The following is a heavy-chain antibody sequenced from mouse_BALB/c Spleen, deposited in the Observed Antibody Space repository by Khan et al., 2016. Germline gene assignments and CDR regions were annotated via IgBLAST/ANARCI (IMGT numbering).Heavy chain of an antibody. D-gene: IGHD4-1*01. V-gene: IGHV1-9*01. CDR1: GYTFSSYW. CDR3: ARSGLGRGPYAMDY. Sequence: QVRLQQSGAELMKPGASVKISCKATGYTFSSYWIEWVKQRPGHGLEWIGEILPGSGSTNCNEKFKGKATFTADTSSNTAYMQLSSLTSEDSAVYYCARSGLGRGPYAMDYWGQGTSVTVSS. CDR2: ILPGSGST. J-gene: IGHJ4*01.